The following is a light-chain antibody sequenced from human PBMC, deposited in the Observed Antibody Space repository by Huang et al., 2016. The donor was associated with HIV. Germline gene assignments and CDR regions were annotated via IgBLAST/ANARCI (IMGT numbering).Light chain of an antibody. Sequence: EIVMMQSPATLSVSPGERATLSCRASQTVNDNLAWYQQKPGQPPRLLIYGASARATGIPVRFSGSGSGTDFTLTISSLQSEDSAVYYCQHYNNWPPWTFGQGTKVEVK. CDR3: QHYNNWPPWT. V-gene: IGKV3-15*01. CDR2: GAS. J-gene: IGKJ1*01. CDR1: QTVNDN.